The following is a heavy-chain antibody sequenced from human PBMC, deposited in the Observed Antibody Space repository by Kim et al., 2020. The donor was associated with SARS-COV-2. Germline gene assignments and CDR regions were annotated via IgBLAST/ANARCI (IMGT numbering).Heavy chain of an antibody. CDR3: ATIAAAGSLYYYYGMDV. J-gene: IGHJ6*02. Sequence: GGSLRLSCAASGFTFSSYSMNWVRQAPGKGLEWVSYISTSSSTIYYADSVKSRFTISRDNAKNSLYLQMNSLRDEDTAVYYCATIAAAGSLYYYYGMDVWGQGTTVTVSS. CDR2: ISTSSSTI. V-gene: IGHV3-48*02. CDR1: GFTFSSYS. D-gene: IGHD6-13*01.